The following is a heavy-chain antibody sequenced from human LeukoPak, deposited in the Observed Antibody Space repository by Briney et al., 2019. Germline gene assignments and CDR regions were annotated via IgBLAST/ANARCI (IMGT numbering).Heavy chain of an antibody. D-gene: IGHD3-22*01. V-gene: IGHV3-11*01. CDR2: ISSSGSTI. CDR1: GGSFSGYY. Sequence: LSLTCAVYGGSFSGYYWSWIRQPPGKGLEWVSYISSSGSTIYYADSVKGRFTISRDNAKNSLYLQMNSLRAEDTAVYYCARDSFGTYDSSGYYGYWGQGTLVTVSS. J-gene: IGHJ4*02. CDR3: ARDSFGTYDSSGYYGY.